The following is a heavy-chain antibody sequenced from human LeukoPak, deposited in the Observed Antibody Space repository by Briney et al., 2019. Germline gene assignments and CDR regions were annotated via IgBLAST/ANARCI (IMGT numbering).Heavy chain of an antibody. J-gene: IGHJ6*02. CDR1: GFTFNKAW. Sequence: GGSLRLSCAASGFTFNKAWMNWVRQAPGKGLEWISYIRSNSEVKFYADSVKGRFTISRDDGKSSLYLHMNSLRDEDTAVYYCARGRQLTARSALDVWGRGTTVVVSS. V-gene: IGHV3-48*02. CDR2: IRSNSEVK. CDR3: ARGRQLTARSALDV. D-gene: IGHD1-1*01.